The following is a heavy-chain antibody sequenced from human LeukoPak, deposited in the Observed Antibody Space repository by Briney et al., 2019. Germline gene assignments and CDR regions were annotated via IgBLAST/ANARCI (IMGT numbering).Heavy chain of an antibody. CDR1: GGSFSGYY. J-gene: IGHJ4*02. Sequence: SETLSLTCAVYGGSFSGYYWSWIRQPPGKGLEWIGEINHSGSTNYNPSLKTRVTISVDTSKNQFSLKLSSVTAADTAVYYCARVRGYNSGFDYWGQGTLVTVSS. V-gene: IGHV4-34*01. CDR2: INHSGST. CDR3: ARVRGYNSGFDY. D-gene: IGHD5-24*01.